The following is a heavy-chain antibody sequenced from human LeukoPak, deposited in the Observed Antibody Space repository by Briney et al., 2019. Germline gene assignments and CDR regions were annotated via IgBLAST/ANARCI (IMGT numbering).Heavy chain of an antibody. CDR2: ISAYNGNT. CDR1: GYTFTSYG. CDR3: ARVSRGSYRYYFDY. Sequence: ASVKVSCKASGYTFTSYGISWVRQAPGQGREWMGWISAYNGNTNYAQKLQGRVTMTTDTSTSTAYMELRSLRSDDTAVYYCARVSRGSYRYYFDYWGQGTLVTVSS. D-gene: IGHD1-26*01. V-gene: IGHV1-18*01. J-gene: IGHJ4*02.